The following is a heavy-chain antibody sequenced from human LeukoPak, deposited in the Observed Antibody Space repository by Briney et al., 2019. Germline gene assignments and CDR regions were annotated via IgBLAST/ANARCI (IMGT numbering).Heavy chain of an antibody. J-gene: IGHJ4*02. Sequence: PGGSLRLSCAASGFTFSNAWMSWVRQAPGKGLEWVGRIKSKTDGGTTDYAEPVKGRFTITRDDSKKTLYLQMNSLKTEDTALYYCAAVSVDYGDSSFDFWGQGTLVTVSS. D-gene: IGHD4-17*01. CDR1: GFTFSNAW. V-gene: IGHV3-15*01. CDR2: IKSKTDGGTT. CDR3: AAVSVDYGDSSFDF.